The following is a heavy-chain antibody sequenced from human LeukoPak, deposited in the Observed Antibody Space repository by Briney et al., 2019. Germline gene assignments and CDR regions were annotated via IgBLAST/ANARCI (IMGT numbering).Heavy chain of an antibody. Sequence: PGGSLRLSCAASGFTFVNYAMSWVRQAPGKGLEWVSAVVGAGTTTFYADSVKGRFTISRDNSKSTLYLQMNSLRAGDTALYYCAKAGYINYYAYYHMDVWGKGTTVTVSS. D-gene: IGHD3-9*01. CDR2: VVGAGTTT. J-gene: IGHJ6*03. V-gene: IGHV3-23*01. CDR1: GFTFVNYA. CDR3: AKAGYINYYAYYHMDV.